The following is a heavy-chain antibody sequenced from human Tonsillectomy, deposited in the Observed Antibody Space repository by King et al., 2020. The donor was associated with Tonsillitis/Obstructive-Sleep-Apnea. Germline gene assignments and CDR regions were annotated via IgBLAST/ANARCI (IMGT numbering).Heavy chain of an antibody. J-gene: IGHJ4*02. CDR1: GGSISSYY. V-gene: IGHV4-59*08. Sequence: QLQESGPGLVKPSETLSLTCTVSGGSISSYYWSWIRQPPGKGLEWIGYIYYSGSTNYNPSLTSRVTISVDTTKNQFSLKLSSGTAADTAVYYCARHRRDGYNYFDYWGQGTLVTVSS. D-gene: IGHD5-24*01. CDR2: IYYSGST. CDR3: ARHRRDGYNYFDY.